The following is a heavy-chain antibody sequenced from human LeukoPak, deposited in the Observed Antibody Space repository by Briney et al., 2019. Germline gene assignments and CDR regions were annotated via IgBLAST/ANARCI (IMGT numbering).Heavy chain of an antibody. Sequence: PSETPSLTCTVSGGSISSYYWSWIRQPPGKGLEWIGYIYYSGSTNYNPSLKSRVTISVDTSKNQFSLKLSSVTAADPAVYYCARLTLNWFDPWGQGTLVTVSS. D-gene: IGHD3-9*01. CDR3: ARLTLNWFDP. CDR1: GGSISSYY. V-gene: IGHV4-59*01. J-gene: IGHJ5*02. CDR2: IYYSGST.